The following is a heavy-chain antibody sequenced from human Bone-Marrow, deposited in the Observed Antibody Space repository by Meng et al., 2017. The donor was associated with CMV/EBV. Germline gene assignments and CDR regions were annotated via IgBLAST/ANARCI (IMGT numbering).Heavy chain of an antibody. V-gene: IGHV3-23*01. CDR2: ISGSGGST. J-gene: IGHJ4*02. Sequence: GESLKISCAACGFTFSSYDMHWVRQATGKGLEWVSAISGSGGSTYYADSVKGRFTISRDNSKNTLYLQMNSLRAEDTAVYYCAKRRLSGGGYFDYWGQGTLVTVSS. D-gene: IGHD3-16*01. CDR3: AKRRLSGGGYFDY. CDR1: GFTFSSYD.